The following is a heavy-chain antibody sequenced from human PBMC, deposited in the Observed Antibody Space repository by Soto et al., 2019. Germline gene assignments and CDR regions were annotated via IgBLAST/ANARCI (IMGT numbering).Heavy chain of an antibody. Sequence: SETLSLTCTVSGGSISSYYWSWIRQPPGKGLEWIGYIYYSGSTNYNPSLKSRVTISVDTSKNQFSLKLSSVTAADTAVYYCARGAGYYSDIRAIGSWFDPWGQGTLVTVSS. CDR3: ARGAGYYSDIRAIGSWFDP. CDR2: IYYSGST. CDR1: GGSISSYY. D-gene: IGHD3-22*01. V-gene: IGHV4-59*01. J-gene: IGHJ5*02.